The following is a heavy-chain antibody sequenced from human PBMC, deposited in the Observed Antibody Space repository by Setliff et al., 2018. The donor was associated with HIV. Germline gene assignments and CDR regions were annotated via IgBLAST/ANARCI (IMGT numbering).Heavy chain of an antibody. V-gene: IGHV1-8*02. J-gene: IGHJ5*02. Sequence: ASVKVSCKASGYTFTSYDINWVRQATGQGLEWMGWMNPNSGNTGFAQKFQGRVTMTRNTSISTAYVELSSLRSEDTAVYYCARVRIRKGQYYYDSSGFYPRWFDPWGQGTLVTVSS. CDR3: ARVRIRKGQYYYDSSGFYPRWFDP. D-gene: IGHD3-22*01. CDR2: MNPNSGNT. CDR1: GYTFTSYD.